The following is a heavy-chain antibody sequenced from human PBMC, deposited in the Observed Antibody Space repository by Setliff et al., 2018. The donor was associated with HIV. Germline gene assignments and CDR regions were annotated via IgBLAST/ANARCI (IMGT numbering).Heavy chain of an antibody. J-gene: IGHJ4*02. V-gene: IGHV3-15*01. CDR1: GFTFSNAW. D-gene: IGHD3-9*01. CDR2: IKSKTDGVKT. Sequence: PGGSLRLSCAASGFTFSNAWMNWVRQAPGKGLEWVGRIKSKTDGVKTDYASPVKGRFTISREVSKNTLYLQMNSLKTEDTAVYYCTTDGLSYYNFLVGYYKFDYWGQGTLVTVSS. CDR3: TTDGLSYYNFLVGYYKFDY.